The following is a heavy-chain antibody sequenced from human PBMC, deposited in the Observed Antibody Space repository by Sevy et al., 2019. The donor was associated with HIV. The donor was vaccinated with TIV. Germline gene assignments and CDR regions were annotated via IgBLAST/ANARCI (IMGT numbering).Heavy chain of an antibody. CDR3: ARDDEPDYYYFDMDG. J-gene: IGHJ6*02. V-gene: IGHV3-30-3*01. CDR2: ISYDGSNK. Sequence: GGSLRLSCAASGFTFSSYAMHWVRQAPGKGLEWVAVISYDGSNKYYADSVKGRFTISRDNSKNTLYLQMDGLRAEDTALYYCARDDEPDYYYFDMDGWGQRTTVTVSS. CDR1: GFTFSSYA.